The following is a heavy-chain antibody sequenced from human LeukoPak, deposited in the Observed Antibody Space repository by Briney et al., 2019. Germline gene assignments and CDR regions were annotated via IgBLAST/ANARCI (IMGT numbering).Heavy chain of an antibody. J-gene: IGHJ4*02. CDR3: AKGSNLDIVATIFPM. Sequence: PGGSLRLSCAASGFTFSSYAMSWVRQAPGKGVEWVSAISGSGGSTYYADSVKGRFTISRDNSKNTLYLQMISLRAEDTAVYYCAKGSNLDIVATIFPMWGQGTLVTVSS. CDR2: ISGSGGST. D-gene: IGHD5-12*01. V-gene: IGHV3-23*01. CDR1: GFTFSSYA.